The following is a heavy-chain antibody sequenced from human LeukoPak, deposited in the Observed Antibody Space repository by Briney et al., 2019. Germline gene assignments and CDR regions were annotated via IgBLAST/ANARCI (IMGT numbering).Heavy chain of an antibody. Sequence: ASVKVSCKASGYTFTSYYMHWVRQAPGQGPEWMGIINPSGGSTSYAQKFQGRVTMTRDTSTSTVYMELSSLRSEDTAVYYCARVGYYDSSGYRPDYYYYYGMDVWGQGTTVTVSS. D-gene: IGHD3-22*01. V-gene: IGHV1-46*01. CDR2: INPSGGST. CDR1: GYTFTSYY. J-gene: IGHJ6*02. CDR3: ARVGYYDSSGYRPDYYYYYGMDV.